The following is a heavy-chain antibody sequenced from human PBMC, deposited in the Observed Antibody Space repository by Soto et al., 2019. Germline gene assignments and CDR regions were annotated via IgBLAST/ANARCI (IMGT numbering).Heavy chain of an antibody. CDR3: ARDRDWAFDY. V-gene: IGHV3-48*04. J-gene: IGHJ4*02. CDR1: GFTFSSYS. Sequence: EGQLVESGGGLVQPGGSLRLSCVASGFTFSSYSMVWVRQAPGKGLEWVSYIFASSTTIYYADSVKGRFTVSRDNAQNSLFLLMNSLRAEDTAVYYCARDRDWAFDYWGRGTLVTVSS. D-gene: IGHD3-9*01. CDR2: IFASSTTI.